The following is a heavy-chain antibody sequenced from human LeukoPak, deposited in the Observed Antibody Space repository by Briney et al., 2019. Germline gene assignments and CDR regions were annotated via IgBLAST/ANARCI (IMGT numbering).Heavy chain of an antibody. V-gene: IGHV3-23*01. D-gene: IGHD5-12*01. CDR2: ISGSGGTT. Sequence: GGSLRLSCATSGFTFSNYAVSRVRQGPGKGLEWVSSISGSGGTTYYADSVKGRFTVSRDNSKNTLYLQMNSLRAEDTAEYYCAKDPYRASSGLVDYWGQGTLVTVSS. CDR1: GFTFSNYA. CDR3: AKDPYRASSGLVDY. J-gene: IGHJ4*02.